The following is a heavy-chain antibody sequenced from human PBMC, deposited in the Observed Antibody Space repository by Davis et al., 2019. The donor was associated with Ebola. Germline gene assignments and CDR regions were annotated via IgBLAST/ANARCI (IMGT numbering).Heavy chain of an antibody. V-gene: IGHV3-33*01. Sequence: GESLKISCAASGFTFSSYGMHWVRQAPGKGLEWVAVIWYDGSNKYYADSVKGRFTISRDNSKNTLYLQMNSLRAEDTAVYYCARDAGLLGFWSARHYYGMDVWGQGTTVTVSS. D-gene: IGHD3-3*01. CDR3: ARDAGLLGFWSARHYYGMDV. CDR2: IWYDGSNK. CDR1: GFTFSSYG. J-gene: IGHJ6*02.